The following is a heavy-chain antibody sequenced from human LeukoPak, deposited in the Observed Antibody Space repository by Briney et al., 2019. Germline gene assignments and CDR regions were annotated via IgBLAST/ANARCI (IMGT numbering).Heavy chain of an antibody. Sequence: GGSLRLSCTASGFTFSNYAMTWVRQAPGKGLDWVSTINDGGGSTYYTDSVKGRFTISRDNSKNTLYLQMNSLRAEDTAVYYCAKDLVDIVATALGYWGQGTLVTVSS. CDR3: AKDLVDIVATALGY. J-gene: IGHJ4*02. CDR2: INDGGGST. CDR1: GFTFSNYA. D-gene: IGHD5-12*01. V-gene: IGHV3-23*01.